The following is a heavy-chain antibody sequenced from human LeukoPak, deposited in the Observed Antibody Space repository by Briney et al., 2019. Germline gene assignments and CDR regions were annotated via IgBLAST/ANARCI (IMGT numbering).Heavy chain of an antibody. CDR2: ISGSGGST. CDR3: AKCRGGVVGSWYFDF. CDR1: GFTFSSYA. D-gene: IGHD3-10*01. Sequence: GGSLRLSCAASGFTFSSYAMSWVRQAPGKGLEWVSAISGSGGSTYYADSVKGRFTISRDNSKNTLYLQMNSLRAEDTAVYYYAKCRGGVVGSWYFDFWGRGTLVTVSS. V-gene: IGHV3-23*01. J-gene: IGHJ2*01.